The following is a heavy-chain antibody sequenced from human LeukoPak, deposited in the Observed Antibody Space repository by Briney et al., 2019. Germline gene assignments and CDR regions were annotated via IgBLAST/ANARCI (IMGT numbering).Heavy chain of an antibody. D-gene: IGHD3-16*01. V-gene: IGHV4-38-2*02. CDR3: ARGLLRRLGELTPDWFDP. CDR1: GYSISSGYY. J-gene: IGHJ5*02. CDR2: IYHSGST. Sequence: SETLSLTCTVSGYSISSGYYWGWIRQPPGKGLEWIGSIYHSGSTYYNPSLKSRVTISVDTSKNQFSLKLSSVTAADTAVYHCARGLLRRLGELTPDWFDPWGQGTLVTVSS.